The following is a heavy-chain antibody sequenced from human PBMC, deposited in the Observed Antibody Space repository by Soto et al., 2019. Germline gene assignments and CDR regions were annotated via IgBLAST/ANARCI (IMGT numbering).Heavy chain of an antibody. V-gene: IGHV1-2*02. CDR2: INPNSGGT. CDR3: TRRENDY. CDR1: GYTFTGYY. J-gene: IGHJ4*02. Sequence: ASVKVSCRASGYTFTGYYMHWVRQAPGQRLEWLGWINPNSGGTNYAQKFQGRVTMTRDTSISTAYMELSSLRSDDTAIYYCTRRENDYWGQGTLVTVSS.